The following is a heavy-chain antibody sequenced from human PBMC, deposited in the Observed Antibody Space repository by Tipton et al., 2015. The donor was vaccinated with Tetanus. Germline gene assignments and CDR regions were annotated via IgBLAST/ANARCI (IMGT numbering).Heavy chain of an antibody. J-gene: IGHJ6*02. Sequence: QLVQSGAEVKKPGASVKVSCKASGYTFTSYGISWVRQAPGQGLEWMGWISAYNGNTNYAQKLQGRVTMTTDTSTSTAYMELRSLRSGATAVYCCAGDQPSLLPYYSSSWYDSGMDVWGQGTTVTVSS. D-gene: IGHD6-13*01. V-gene: IGHV1-18*01. CDR1: GYTFTSYG. CDR2: ISAYNGNT. CDR3: AGDQPSLLPYYSSSWYDSGMDV.